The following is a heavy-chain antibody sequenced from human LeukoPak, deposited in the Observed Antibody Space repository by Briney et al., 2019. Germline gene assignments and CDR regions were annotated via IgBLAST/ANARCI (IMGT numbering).Heavy chain of an antibody. D-gene: IGHD3-16*02. J-gene: IGHJ5*02. CDR2: INPNSGVT. CDR1: GYTFTSFD. Sequence: ASVKVSCKASGYTFTSFDINWVRQATGQGLEWVGWINPNSGVTGYAEKFQGRVTITTNTSISTAYMELSSLRSEDTAVYHCARGYYEYIWGTYRFNWFDPWGQGTLVTVSS. CDR3: ARGYYEYIWGTYRFNWFDP. V-gene: IGHV1-8*03.